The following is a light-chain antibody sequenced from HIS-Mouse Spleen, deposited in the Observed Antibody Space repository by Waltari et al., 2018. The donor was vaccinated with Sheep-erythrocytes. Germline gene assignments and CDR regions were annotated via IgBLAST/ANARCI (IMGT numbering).Light chain of an antibody. CDR2: EDS. Sequence: SYELTQPPSVSVSPGQTARIPCPGDALPKKYAYSYQQKSGQAPVLVIYEDSKRPSGIPERFSGSSSGTMATLTISGAQVEDDADYYCYSTDSSGNHWVFGGGTKLTVL. CDR1: ALPKKY. V-gene: IGLV3-10*01. J-gene: IGLJ3*02. CDR3: YSTDSSGNHWV.